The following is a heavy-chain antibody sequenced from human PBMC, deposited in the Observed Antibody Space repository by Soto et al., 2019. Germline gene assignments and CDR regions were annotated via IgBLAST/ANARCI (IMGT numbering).Heavy chain of an antibody. CDR1: GFTFSSYA. CDR3: EKHGEQWLVHRFDY. Sequence: EVQQVESGGGLVQPGGSLRLSCAASGFTFSSYAASWVRQAPGKGLEWVSAISGSGGSTYYADSVKGRFTISRDNSKNTLYLQLSSLRAEDTAVYYCEKHGEQWLVHRFDYWGQRTLVTVSS. V-gene: IGHV3-23*04. D-gene: IGHD6-19*01. J-gene: IGHJ4*02. CDR2: ISGSGGST.